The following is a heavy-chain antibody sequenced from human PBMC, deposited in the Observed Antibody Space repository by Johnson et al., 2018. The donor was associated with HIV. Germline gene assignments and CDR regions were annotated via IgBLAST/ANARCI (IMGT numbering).Heavy chain of an antibody. D-gene: IGHD6-13*01. CDR1: GFTFNNYA. J-gene: IGHJ3*02. CDR3: ARLDEIAAAGTGDAFDI. CDR2: ISYDGSNK. V-gene: IGHV3-30*04. Sequence: QVQLVESGGGLVQPGGSLRLSCAASGFTFNNYAMHWVRQAPGKGLEWVAVISYDGSNKYYADSVKGRFTISRDNAKNSLYLQMNSLRAEDTALYYCARLDEIAAAGTGDAFDIWGQGTMVTVSS.